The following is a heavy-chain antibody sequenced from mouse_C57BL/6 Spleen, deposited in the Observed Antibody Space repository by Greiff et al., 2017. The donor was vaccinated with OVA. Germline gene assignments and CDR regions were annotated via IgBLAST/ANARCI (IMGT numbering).Heavy chain of an antibody. CDR1: GYAFSSYW. CDR3: ARRDSNYYFDY. V-gene: IGHV1-80*01. CDR2: IYPGDGDT. D-gene: IGHD2-5*01. J-gene: IGHJ2*01. Sequence: VQLQQSGAELVKPGASVKISCKASGYAFSSYWMYWVKQRPGKGLEWIGQIYPGDGDTNYNGKFKGKATLTADKSSSTAYMQLSSLTSEDSAVYFCARRDSNYYFDYWGQGTTLTVSS.